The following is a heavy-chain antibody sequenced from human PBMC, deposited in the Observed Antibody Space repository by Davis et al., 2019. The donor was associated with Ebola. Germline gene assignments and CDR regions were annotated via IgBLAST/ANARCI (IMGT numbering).Heavy chain of an antibody. CDR3: ARASFGYNSGWYADY. CDR1: GYTFTSYA. D-gene: IGHD6-19*01. J-gene: IGHJ4*02. V-gene: IGHV1-3*01. CDR2: VHGGNGNT. Sequence: ASVKISCAASGYTFTSYAMHWVRQAPGQRLEWMGWVHGGNGNTKYSQRFQGRVTITTDTSASTVYLDLTSLRSDDTAVFYCARASFGYNSGWYADYWGPGSLVTVSS.